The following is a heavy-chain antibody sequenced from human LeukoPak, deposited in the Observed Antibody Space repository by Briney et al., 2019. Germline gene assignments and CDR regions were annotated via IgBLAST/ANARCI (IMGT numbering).Heavy chain of an antibody. Sequence: PSETLSLACAVYGGSFSGYYWSWIRQPPGKGLEWIGEINHSGSTNYNPSLKCRVTISVDRSKNQFSLKLSAVTTADTAVYYCARGRAISRFYYYYMDVWGKGTTVTVSS. D-gene: IGHD2/OR15-2a*01. CDR3: ARGRAISRFYYYYMDV. J-gene: IGHJ6*03. V-gene: IGHV4-34*01. CDR1: GGSFSGYY. CDR2: INHSGST.